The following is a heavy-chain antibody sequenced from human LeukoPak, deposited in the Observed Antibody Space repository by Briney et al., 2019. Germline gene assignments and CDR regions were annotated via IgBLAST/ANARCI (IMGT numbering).Heavy chain of an antibody. CDR3: ARSRDVYNYDI. V-gene: IGHV4-59*08. J-gene: IGHJ3*02. CDR1: GGSISSYN. D-gene: IGHD5-24*01. CDR2: IYYSGST. Sequence: SETLSLTCTVSGGSISSYNWSWIRQPPGKGLEWIGYIYYSGSTNYNPSLKSRVTISVDTSKNQFSLKLSFVTAAVTAVYYCARSRDVYNYDISGQGTMVTVSS.